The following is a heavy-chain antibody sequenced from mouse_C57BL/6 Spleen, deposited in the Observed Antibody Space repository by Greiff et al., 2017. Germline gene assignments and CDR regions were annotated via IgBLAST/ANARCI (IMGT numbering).Heavy chain of an antibody. CDR2: IDPSDSYT. J-gene: IGHJ4*01. CDR3: ERVPEGDD. CDR1: GFTFNSYW. V-gene: IGHV1-50*01. Sequence: QVQLQQPGAELVKPGASVKLSCKASGFTFNSYWMQWVKQRPGQGLEWIGEIDPSDSYTNYNQKFKGKAPLTVDTSSSTAYMQLSSLTSEDSAVYYCERVPEGDDWGQGTSVTVSS.